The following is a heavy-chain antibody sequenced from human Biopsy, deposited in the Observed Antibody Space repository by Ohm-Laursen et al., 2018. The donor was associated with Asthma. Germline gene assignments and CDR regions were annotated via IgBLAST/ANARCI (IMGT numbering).Heavy chain of an antibody. J-gene: IGHJ4*02. CDR1: GGTFNTYV. V-gene: IGHV1-69*13. Sequence: VKISCKSLGGTFNTYVIGWVGQAPGQGLEWKGGINSVFGTTTYPQKFQDRVTITADDSTSTVYMELSSLRSEDTAVYYCARKAGSCISRTCYSLDFWGQGTLVTVSS. D-gene: IGHD2-2*01. CDR2: INSVFGTT. CDR3: ARKAGSCISRTCYSLDF.